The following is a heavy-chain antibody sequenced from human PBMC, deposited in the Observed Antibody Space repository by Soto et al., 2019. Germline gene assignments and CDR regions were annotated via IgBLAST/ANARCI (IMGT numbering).Heavy chain of an antibody. V-gene: IGHV4-59*01. CDR3: ARVSSGWWYFDY. J-gene: IGHJ4*02. D-gene: IGHD6-19*01. CDR1: GGSISSYY. CDR2: IYYSGST. Sequence: SETLSLTCTVSGGSISSYYWSWIRQPPGKGLEWIGYIYYSGSTNNNPSLKSRVTISVNTSKNQFSLKLTSVTAADTVVYYCARVSSGWWYFDYLGQGTLVTVSS.